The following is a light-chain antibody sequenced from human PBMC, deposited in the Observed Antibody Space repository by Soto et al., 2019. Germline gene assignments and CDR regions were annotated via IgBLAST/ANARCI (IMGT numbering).Light chain of an antibody. Sequence: QSALTQPRSVSGSRGQSVTISCTGTSSDVGTYNYVSWYQQHPGKAPKVMIYDVSERPSGVPDRFSGSKSGNTASLTISGLQAEDEADYYCCSYAGSPRYVFGTGTNLTVL. J-gene: IGLJ1*01. CDR2: DVS. CDR3: CSYAGSPRYV. V-gene: IGLV2-11*01. CDR1: SSDVGTYNY.